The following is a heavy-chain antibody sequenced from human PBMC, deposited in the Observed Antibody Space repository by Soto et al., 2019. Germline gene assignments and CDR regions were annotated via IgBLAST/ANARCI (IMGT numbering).Heavy chain of an antibody. V-gene: IGHV1-2*04. CDR3: ARRRDYYYYGMDV. Sequence: ASVKVSCKASGYTFTGYYMHWVRQAPGQGLEWMGWINPNSGGTNYAQKFQGWVTMTRDTSISTAYMELSRLRSDDTAVYYCARRRDYYYYGMDVWGQETTVTVSS. CDR1: GYTFTGYY. CDR2: INPNSGGT. J-gene: IGHJ6*02.